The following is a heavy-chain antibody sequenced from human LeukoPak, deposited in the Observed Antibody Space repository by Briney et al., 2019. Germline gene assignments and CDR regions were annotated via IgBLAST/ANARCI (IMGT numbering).Heavy chain of an antibody. CDR1: GFTFSNYA. Sequence: GGSLRPSCAASGFTFSNYAMHWVRQAPGKGLEWVALISYDGSNKYYADSVRGRFTLSRDNSKNTLYLQMNSLRAEDTAVYYCARYAWSLGPAPGTPLFDYWGQGTLVTVSS. D-gene: IGHD6-13*01. J-gene: IGHJ4*02. CDR2: ISYDGSNK. V-gene: IGHV3-30-3*01. CDR3: ARYAWSLGPAPGTPLFDY.